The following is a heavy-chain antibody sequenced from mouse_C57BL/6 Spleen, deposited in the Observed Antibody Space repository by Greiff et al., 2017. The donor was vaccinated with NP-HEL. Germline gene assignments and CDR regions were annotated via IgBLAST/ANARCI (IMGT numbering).Heavy chain of an antibody. V-gene: IGHV1-69*01. J-gene: IGHJ4*01. CDR3: ARRGLRQVYYYAMDY. CDR2: IDPSDSYT. Sequence: QVQLKQPGAELVMPGASVKLSCKASGYTFTSYWMHWVKQRPGQGLEWIGEIDPSDSYTNYNQKFKGKSTLTVDKSSSTAYMQLSSLTSEDSAVYYCARRGLRQVYYYAMDYWGQGTSVTVSS. CDR1: GYTFTSYW. D-gene: IGHD2-4*01.